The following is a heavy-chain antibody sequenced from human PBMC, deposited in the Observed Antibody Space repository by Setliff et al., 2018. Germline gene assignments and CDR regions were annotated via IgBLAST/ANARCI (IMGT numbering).Heavy chain of an antibody. CDR1: GYIFNSYG. CDR2: ISPYNGKT. Sequence: ASVKVSCKASGYIFNSYGIAWVRQAPGQGLEWMGWISPYNGKTNHAQNLQGRVAMTTDTSTSTAYMELRSLRSDDTAVYYCARAYCSGGSCSHSDYYYYYMDVWGKGTTVTVSS. D-gene: IGHD2-15*01. V-gene: IGHV1-18*01. CDR3: ARAYCSGGSCSHSDYYYYYMDV. J-gene: IGHJ6*03.